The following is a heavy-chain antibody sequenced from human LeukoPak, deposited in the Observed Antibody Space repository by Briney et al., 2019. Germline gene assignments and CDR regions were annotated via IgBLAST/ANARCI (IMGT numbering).Heavy chain of an antibody. CDR3: AREDTAMVTAFDY. J-gene: IGHJ4*02. Sequence: PGGSLRLSCAASGFTFSYYEMIWVRQAPGKGLEWVSYITGGSTTKNYADSVKGRFTISRDNAKNSLYLQMNSLRAEDTAIYYCAREDTAMVTAFDYWGQGTLVTVSS. CDR2: ITGGSTTK. D-gene: IGHD5-18*01. V-gene: IGHV3-48*03. CDR1: GFTFSYYE.